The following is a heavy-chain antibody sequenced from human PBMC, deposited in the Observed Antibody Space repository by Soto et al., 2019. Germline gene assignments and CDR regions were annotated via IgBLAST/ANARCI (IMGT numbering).Heavy chain of an antibody. V-gene: IGHV3-15*01. CDR2: IKSKSDGGTI. D-gene: IGHD4-17*01. CDR3: TTNFYSDHGMDV. CDR1: GITFSKAW. Sequence: EVQLVESGGGLVKPGGSLRLSCAVSGITFSKAWRNWVRQSPGKGLEWVGRIKSKSDGGTIDYAAPVKGRFTISRDDSKNTLCLQMNSLKTEDTAVYYCTTNFYSDHGMDVWGQGTTVTVSS. J-gene: IGHJ6*02.